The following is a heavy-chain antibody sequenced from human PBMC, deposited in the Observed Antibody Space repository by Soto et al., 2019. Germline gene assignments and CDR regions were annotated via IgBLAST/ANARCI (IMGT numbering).Heavy chain of an antibody. V-gene: IGHV3-53*01. CDR2: IFNDGRA. CDR1: GFTFTTNY. Sequence: PGGSLRLSCVASGFTFTTNYMSWVRQAPGKGLQWVSIIFNDGRAYYADSVKGRFTISRDLSKDTMYLQMNSLRVEDTAMYYCARPDYWRQGTLVTVSS. CDR3: ARPDY. J-gene: IGHJ4*02.